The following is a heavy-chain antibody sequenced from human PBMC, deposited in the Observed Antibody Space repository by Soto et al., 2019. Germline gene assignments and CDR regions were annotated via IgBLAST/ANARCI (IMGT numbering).Heavy chain of an antibody. CDR3: ARDVYIDCYHHSYGMDV. Sequence: SSVKVSCKSSGGTFSSYAISWVRQAPGQGLEWMGGIIPIFGTANYAQKFQGRVTITADESTSTAYMELSSLRSEDTAVYYCARDVYIDCYHHSYGMDVCGQVTTLSV. D-gene: IGHD1-20*01. V-gene: IGHV1-69*13. CDR1: GGTFSSYA. CDR2: IIPIFGTA. J-gene: IGHJ6*02.